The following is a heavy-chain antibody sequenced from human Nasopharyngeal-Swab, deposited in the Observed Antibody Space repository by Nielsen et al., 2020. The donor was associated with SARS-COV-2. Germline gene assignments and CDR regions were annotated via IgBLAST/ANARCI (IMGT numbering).Heavy chain of an antibody. Sequence: SETLSLTCTFSAFSFIILSYYWGWIRQPPGKGLEWIGSIYYSGSTYYNPSLKSRVTISVDTSKNQFSLKLSSVTAADTAVYYCARHLVVVVAATFNWFDPWGQGTLVTVSS. J-gene: IGHJ5*02. CDR3: ARHLVVVVAATFNWFDP. D-gene: IGHD2-15*01. CDR1: AFSFIILSYY. CDR2: IYYSGST. V-gene: IGHV4-39*01.